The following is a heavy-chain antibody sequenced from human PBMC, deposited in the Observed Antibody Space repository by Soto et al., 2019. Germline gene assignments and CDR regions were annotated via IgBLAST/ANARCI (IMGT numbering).Heavy chain of an antibody. V-gene: IGHV1-18*04. CDR3: ARPPRAQMIVLEAATRFDY. CDR1: GYTFTTYG. J-gene: IGHJ4*02. D-gene: IGHD2-15*01. Sequence: QVQLVQSGAEVKRPGASLKVSCKASGYTFTTYGFNWVRQAPGQGLEWMGWISPYNGDTNYAQNFQGRVTLTTDTSTSPAYMELRSLTSDDTAVYYWARPPRAQMIVLEAATRFDYWGQGTLVTVSS. CDR2: ISPYNGDT.